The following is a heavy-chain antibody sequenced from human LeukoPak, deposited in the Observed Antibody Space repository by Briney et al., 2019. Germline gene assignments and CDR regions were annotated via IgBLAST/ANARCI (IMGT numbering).Heavy chain of an antibody. V-gene: IGHV5-10-1*01. Sequence: GESLKISCKGSGYSYTNYWISWVRQMPGKGREWMGRIDPSDSYINHCPSFQGHVSISADKYVSTAYLQWRSLKASDSAMYYCARQPRGTVVFDYWGQGTLVTVSS. D-gene: IGHD4-23*01. CDR2: IDPSDSYI. CDR3: ARQPRGTVVFDY. J-gene: IGHJ4*02. CDR1: GYSYTNYW.